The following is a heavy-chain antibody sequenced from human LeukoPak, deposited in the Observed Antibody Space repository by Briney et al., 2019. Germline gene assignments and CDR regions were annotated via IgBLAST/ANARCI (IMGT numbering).Heavy chain of an antibody. CDR2: IYYSGST. V-gene: IGHV4-59*01. J-gene: IGHJ4*02. CDR1: GGSISSYY. Sequence: SETLSLTCTVSGGSISSYYWSWIRQPPGKGLEWIGYIYYSGSTNCNPSLKSRVTISVDTSKNQFSLKLSSVTAADTAVYYCARVPRWVPDYWGQGTLVTVSS. CDR3: ARVPRWVPDY. D-gene: IGHD4-23*01.